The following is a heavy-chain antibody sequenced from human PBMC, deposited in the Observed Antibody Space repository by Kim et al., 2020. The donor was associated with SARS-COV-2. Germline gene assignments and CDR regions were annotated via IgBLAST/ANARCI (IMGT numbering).Heavy chain of an antibody. CDR2: IRSKANSYAT. D-gene: IGHD3-10*01. V-gene: IGHV3-73*01. CDR1: GFTFSGSA. CDR3: TSFTMVRGVYLDSFDY. J-gene: IGHJ4*02. Sequence: GGSLRLSCAASGFTFSGSAMHWVRQASGKGLEWVGRIRSKANSYATAYAASVKGRFTISRDDSKNTAYLQMNSLKTEDTAVYYCTSFTMVRGVYLDSFDYWGQGTLVTVSS.